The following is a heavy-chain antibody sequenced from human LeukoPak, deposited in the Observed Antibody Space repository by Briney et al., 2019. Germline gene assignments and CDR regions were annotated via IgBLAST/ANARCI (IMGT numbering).Heavy chain of an antibody. CDR3: ARGTLYSGWSYYFDY. J-gene: IGHJ4*02. CDR1: GGSISSSSYY. Sequence: SETLSLTCTVSGGSISSSSYYWGWIRQPPGKGLEWIGSIYYSGSTYYNPSLKSRVTISVDMSKNHFSLRLSSVTAADTAMYYCARGTLYSGWSYYFDYWGQGSQVTVSS. D-gene: IGHD6-19*01. CDR2: IYYSGST. V-gene: IGHV4-39*07.